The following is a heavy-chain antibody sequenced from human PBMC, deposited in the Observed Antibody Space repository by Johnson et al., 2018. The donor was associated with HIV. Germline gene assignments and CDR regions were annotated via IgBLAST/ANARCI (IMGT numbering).Heavy chain of an antibody. D-gene: IGHD3-10*01. V-gene: IGHV3-30*02. CDR2: IRYDGSNK. CDR3: AKDPTDFGADWAFDI. Sequence: QVQLVESGGGVVQPGESLRLSCAASGFIFSSYDMHWVRQAPGKGLEWVAFIRYDGSNKYYVDSVKGRFTISRDNSKNTFYLQMNSLRGDDKAVYYCAKDPTDFGADWAFDIWGQGTMVTVSS. J-gene: IGHJ3*02. CDR1: GFIFSSYD.